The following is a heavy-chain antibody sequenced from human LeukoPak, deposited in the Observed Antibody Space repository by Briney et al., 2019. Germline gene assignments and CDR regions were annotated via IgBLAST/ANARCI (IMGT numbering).Heavy chain of an antibody. CDR1: GFTFSNIA. CDR3: GGSRSFF. D-gene: IGHD6-6*01. J-gene: IGHJ4*02. CDR2: ISVSGGST. V-gene: IGHV3-23*01. Sequence: GGSLRLSCAASGFTFSNIAMSWVRQAPGKGLEWVSTISVSGGSTYYADSVKGRLTISRDNSKNTLYLQMNSLRADDTAVYYCGGSRSFFWGQGTLVTVSS.